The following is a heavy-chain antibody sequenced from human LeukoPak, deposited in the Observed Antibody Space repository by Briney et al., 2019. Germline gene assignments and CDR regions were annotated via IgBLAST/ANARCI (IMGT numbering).Heavy chain of an antibody. V-gene: IGHV3-23*01. CDR2: ISNGGATR. CDR3: AKRVSGSSWEHQAIDY. CDR1: GFTFSSYS. D-gene: IGHD6-13*01. J-gene: IGHJ4*02. Sequence: PGGSLRLSCAASGFTFSSYSMNWVRQAPGKGLEWVSAISNGGATRNYADSVKGRFTISRDNSQNTLYLQMNSLRADDTAVYYCAKRVSGSSWEHQAIDYWGQGTLVTVSS.